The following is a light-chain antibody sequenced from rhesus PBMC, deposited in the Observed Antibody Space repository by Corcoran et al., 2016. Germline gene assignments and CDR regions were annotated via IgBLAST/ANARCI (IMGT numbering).Light chain of an antibody. V-gene: IGKV1-32*01. CDR3: QQYNSLPLT. J-gene: IGKJ4*01. CDR1: QGISSH. CDR2: AAD. Sequence: DIQMTQPPSSLSASIGDRVTITCRASQGISSHLNWYQQKPGKTPQILIYAADRLERGVPSRFSGSGYGTVFTLTISSLQPDDFAAYYCQQYNSLPLTFGGGTKVELK.